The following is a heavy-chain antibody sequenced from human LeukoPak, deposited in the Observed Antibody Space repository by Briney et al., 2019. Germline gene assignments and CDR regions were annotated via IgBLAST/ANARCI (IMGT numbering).Heavy chain of an antibody. J-gene: IGHJ4*02. CDR2: IQHDGNDK. V-gene: IGHV3-30*02. Sequence: GGSLRLSCAASGFTFSSYGMHWVRQAPGRGLELVAFIQHDGNDKYYADSVKGRFTISRDNSKNTLYLQMNSLRTEDTAVYYCPRGWPHFDYWGQGTLVTVSS. CDR1: GFTFSSYG. CDR3: PRGWPHFDY. D-gene: IGHD6-19*01.